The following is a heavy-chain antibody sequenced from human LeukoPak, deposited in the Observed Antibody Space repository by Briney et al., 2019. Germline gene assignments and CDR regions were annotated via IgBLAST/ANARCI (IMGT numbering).Heavy chain of an antibody. V-gene: IGHV3-30-3*01. D-gene: IGHD3-3*01. CDR3: ARDPVLRFLEWLPYPYGMDV. CDR2: ISYDGSNK. Sequence: GGSLRLSCAASGFTFSSYAMHWVRQAPGKGLEWVAVISYDGSNKYYADSVKGRFTISRDNSKNTLYLQMNSLRAEDTAVYYCARDPVLRFLEWLPYPYGMDVWGQGTTVTVSS. J-gene: IGHJ6*02. CDR1: GFTFSSYA.